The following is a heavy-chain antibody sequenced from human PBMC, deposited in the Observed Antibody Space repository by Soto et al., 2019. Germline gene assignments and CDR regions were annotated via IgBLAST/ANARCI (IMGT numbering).Heavy chain of an antibody. CDR2: TYYSGST. J-gene: IGHJ4*02. V-gene: IGHV4-61*08. CDR3: ARLEASITIFGVVPYFDY. Sequence: SETLSLTCAVSGGSISSGVYSWSWIRQPPGKGLEWIGNTYYSGSTNYNPSLKSRVTISVDTSKNQFSLKLSSVTAADTAVYYCARLEASITIFGVVPYFDYWGQGTLVTVSS. D-gene: IGHD3-3*01. CDR1: GGSISSGVYS.